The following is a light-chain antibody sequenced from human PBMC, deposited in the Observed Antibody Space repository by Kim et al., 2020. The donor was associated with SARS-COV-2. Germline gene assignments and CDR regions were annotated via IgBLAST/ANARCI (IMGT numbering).Light chain of an antibody. V-gene: IGLV1-47*01. CDR1: KSNIGSNF. CDR3: AAWDDSLNGWV. CDR2: RDD. J-gene: IGLJ3*02. Sequence: QSVLTQPPSASGTPGQRVTISCPGSKSNIGSNFVYWYQQLPRMSPKLLIYRDDQRPSGVPDRFSGSKSGTSASLAISGLRSEDEADYYCAAWDDSLNGWVFGGGTQLTVL.